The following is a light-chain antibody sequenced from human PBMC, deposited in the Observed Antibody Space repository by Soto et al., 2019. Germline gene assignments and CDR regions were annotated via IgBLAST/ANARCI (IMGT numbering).Light chain of an antibody. CDR2: CAS. J-gene: IGKJ1*01. Sequence: DIVMTQSPDSLAVSLGERATINCKSSQSVLYSSNNKNYLAWYQQKAGQPPKLLIYCASTRESGVPDRFSGSGSWTDFTLTISSLQAEDVAVYFCQQYYSTPRTFGQGTKVEI. CDR1: QSVLYSSNNKNY. CDR3: QQYYSTPRT. V-gene: IGKV4-1*01.